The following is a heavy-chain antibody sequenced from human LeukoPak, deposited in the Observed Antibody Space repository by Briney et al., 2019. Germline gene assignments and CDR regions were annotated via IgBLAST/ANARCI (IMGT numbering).Heavy chain of an antibody. CDR3: ARENYYDSSGYFQLFDY. CDR2: ISAYNGNT. CDR1: GYTFTSYG. D-gene: IGHD3-22*01. V-gene: IGHV1-18*01. Sequence: ASVKVSCKASGYTFTSYGISWVRQAPGQGLEWMGWISAYNGNTNYAQKLQGRVTMTTDTSTSTAYMELRSLRSDDTAVYYCARENYYDSSGYFQLFDYWGQGTLVTVSS. J-gene: IGHJ4*02.